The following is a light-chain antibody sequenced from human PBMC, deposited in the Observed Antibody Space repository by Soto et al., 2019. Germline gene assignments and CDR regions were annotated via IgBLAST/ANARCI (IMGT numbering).Light chain of an antibody. CDR1: QDISKW. J-gene: IGKJ5*01. Sequence: DIQMTQSPSAMSASVGDRVTITCRESQDISKWLAWYQQKPGKAPKLXIYSASSLPRGVPSRFSGSGAGTTFSLPISGLQPEDFASDYCQQVNSYPLTFGQGTRLEI. V-gene: IGKV1-12*01. CDR2: SAS. CDR3: QQVNSYPLT.